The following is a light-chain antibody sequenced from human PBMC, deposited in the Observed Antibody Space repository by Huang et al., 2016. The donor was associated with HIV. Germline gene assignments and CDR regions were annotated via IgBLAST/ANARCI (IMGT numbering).Light chain of an antibody. CDR3: QQYNNWPRT. V-gene: IGKV3-15*01. CDR1: QYVSSH. CDR2: GAS. Sequence: ERVITQSPATLSVSLGERATLSCRASQYVSSHLAWYQQKPGQAPRLLIYGASTRVTDIPARFSGSGSGIEFTLTISSLQSEDFAVYYCQQYNNWPRTFGQGTKLEIK. J-gene: IGKJ2*01.